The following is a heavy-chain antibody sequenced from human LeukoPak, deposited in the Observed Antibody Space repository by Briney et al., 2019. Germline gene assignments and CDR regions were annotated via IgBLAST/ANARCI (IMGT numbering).Heavy chain of an antibody. CDR1: GGSISSYY. CDR2: IYTSGST. V-gene: IGHV4-4*07. D-gene: IGHD3-22*01. Sequence: RTSHTLSLTCTVSGGSISSYYWSWIRQPAGKGLEWIGRIYTSGSTNYNPSLKSRVTMSVDTSKNQFSLKLSSVTAADTAVYYCARDLDYYDSSGYYHYFDYWGQGTLVTVSS. CDR3: ARDLDYYDSSGYYHYFDY. J-gene: IGHJ4*02.